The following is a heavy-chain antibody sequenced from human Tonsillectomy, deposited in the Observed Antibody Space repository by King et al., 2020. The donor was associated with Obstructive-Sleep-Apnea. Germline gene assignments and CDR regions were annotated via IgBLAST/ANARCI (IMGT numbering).Heavy chain of an antibody. J-gene: IGHJ4*02. Sequence: TLKESGPTLVKPTQTLTLTCTFSGFSLSTSGVGVGWIRQPPGKALEWLALIYWDDDKRYSPSLKSRLTITKDTSKNQVVLTMTNMDPVDTATYYCAPSLGYSSSWFRFASWGRETLATVSS. D-gene: IGHD6-13*01. CDR1: GFSLSTSGVG. CDR2: IYWDDDK. CDR3: APSLGYSSSWFRFAS. V-gene: IGHV2-5*02.